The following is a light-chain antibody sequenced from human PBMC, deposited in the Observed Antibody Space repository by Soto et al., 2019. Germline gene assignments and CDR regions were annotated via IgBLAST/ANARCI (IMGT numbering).Light chain of an antibody. J-gene: IGLJ1*01. CDR2: EVT. CDR1: SSDIGGYNY. CDR3: NSYTSSSTLYV. V-gene: IGLV2-14*01. Sequence: QSVLTQPASVSGSPGQSITISCTGTSSDIGGYNYVSWYQQHPGKAPQLLIYEVTNRPSGVSHRFSGSKSGNTASLTISGLQTEDEADYYCNSYTSSSTLYVFGTGTKVPVL.